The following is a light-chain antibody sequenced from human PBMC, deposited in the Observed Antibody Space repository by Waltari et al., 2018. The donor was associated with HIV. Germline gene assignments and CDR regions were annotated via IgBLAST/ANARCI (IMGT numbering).Light chain of an antibody. CDR1: SSDIGNYNL. CDR2: EGI. CDR3: SSYGGSSNWL. Sequence: QSALTQPASVSGSPGQSITISCTGTSSDIGNYNLVSWYQQYAGKAPKLIIYEGIKRPSAVSNRISGSKSANTASLTISGLQADDEADYYCSSYGGSSNWLFGGGTKLTVL. J-gene: IGLJ2*01. V-gene: IGLV2-23*01.